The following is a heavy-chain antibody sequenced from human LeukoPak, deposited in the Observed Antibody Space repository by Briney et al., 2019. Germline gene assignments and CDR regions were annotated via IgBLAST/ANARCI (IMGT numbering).Heavy chain of an antibody. J-gene: IGHJ1*01. V-gene: IGHV3-74*01. D-gene: IGHD3-3*01. Sequence: PGGSLRPSCTTSGFTFSNYWMYWVRQAPGKGLMWVSRIMSDGTGITYTDSVEGRFTISRDNAKNTLYLQMNSLRDEDTAVYYCVRAQTIAYWGQGCLVSVSS. CDR3: VRAQTIAY. CDR2: IMSDGTGI. CDR1: GFTFSNYW.